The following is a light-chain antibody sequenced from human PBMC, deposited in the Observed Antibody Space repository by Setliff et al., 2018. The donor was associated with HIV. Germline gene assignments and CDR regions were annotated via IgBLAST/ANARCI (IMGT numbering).Light chain of an antibody. Sequence: SYELAQPPSVSVAPGRTASIACGGNNIGSKSVHWYQQKTGQAPVLVMYDDDDRPSRIPERFSGSHSGDTATLTIGRVEAGDEADYYCQMWNSSSDDPGVFGTGTKVTVL. CDR2: DDD. V-gene: IGLV3-21*04. CDR3: QMWNSSSDDPGV. CDR1: NIGSKS. J-gene: IGLJ1*01.